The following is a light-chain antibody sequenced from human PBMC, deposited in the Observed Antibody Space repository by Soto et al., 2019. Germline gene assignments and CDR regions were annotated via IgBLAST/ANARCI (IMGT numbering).Light chain of an antibody. Sequence: QSALTQPASVSGSPGQSITISCTGTSSDIGSNNYVSWFQQRPGKAPTLIIYEVSNRPSGVSTHFSGSKSGNTASLTISGLLPDDEAEYCCSSYTATTRLFGGGTKLTVL. CDR3: SSYTATTRL. CDR1: SSDIGSNNY. V-gene: IGLV2-14*01. J-gene: IGLJ3*02. CDR2: EVS.